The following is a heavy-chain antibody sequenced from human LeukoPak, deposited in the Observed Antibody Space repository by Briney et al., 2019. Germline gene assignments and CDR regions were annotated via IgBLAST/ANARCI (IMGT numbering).Heavy chain of an antibody. J-gene: IGHJ4*02. D-gene: IGHD3-16*02. CDR3: ARGREYDYVWGSYRLVSSPDY. CDR2: INHSGST. CDR1: GGSFSGHY. V-gene: IGHV4-34*01. Sequence: SETLSLTCAVYGGSFSGHYWSWIRQPPGKGLEWIGEINHSGSTNYNPSLKSRVTISVDTSKNQFSLKLSSVTAADTAVYYCARGREYDYVWGSYRLVSSPDYWGQGTLVTVSS.